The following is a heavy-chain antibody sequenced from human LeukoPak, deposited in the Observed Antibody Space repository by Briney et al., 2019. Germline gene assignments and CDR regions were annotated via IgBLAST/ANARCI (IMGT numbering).Heavy chain of an antibody. Sequence: SETLSLTCAVYGGSFSGYYWSWIRQPPGKGLEWIGEIYQSGSTDYNPSLKSRFTLSVDTSKNQFSLKVNSVTAADTAVYYCAYSTVVTRGYYWGQGTLVTVSS. CDR2: IYQSGST. V-gene: IGHV4-34*01. D-gene: IGHD4-23*01. J-gene: IGHJ4*02. CDR1: GGSFSGYY. CDR3: AYSTVVTRGYY.